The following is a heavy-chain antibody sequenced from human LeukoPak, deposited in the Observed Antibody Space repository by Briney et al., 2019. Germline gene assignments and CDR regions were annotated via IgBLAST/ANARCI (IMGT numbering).Heavy chain of an antibody. CDR2: VIPIFGTA. J-gene: IGHJ4*02. D-gene: IGHD1-26*01. CDR3: ARQNTPHGNFDY. V-gene: IGHV1-69*01. CDR1: GGTFSSYA. Sequence: SVKVSCKASGGTFSSYAISWVRQAPGQGLEWMGGVIPIFGTANYAQKFQGRVTITADESTSTAYMELSSLRSEDTAVYYCARQNTPHGNFDYWGQGTLVTVSS.